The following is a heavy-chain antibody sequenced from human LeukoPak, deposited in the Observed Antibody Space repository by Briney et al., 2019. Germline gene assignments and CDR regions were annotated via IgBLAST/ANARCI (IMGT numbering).Heavy chain of an antibody. J-gene: IGHJ6*02. CDR3: ARDNGSGWTSGYYYYGMDV. CDR1: GFTFSSYS. D-gene: IGHD6-19*01. Sequence: PGGSLRLSCAASGFTFSSYSMNWVRQAPGKGLEWVSSISSSSSYIYYADSVKGRFTISRDNAKNSLYLQMNSLRAEDTAVYYCARDNGSGWTSGYYYYGMDVWGQGTTVTVSS. CDR2: ISSSSSYI. V-gene: IGHV3-21*01.